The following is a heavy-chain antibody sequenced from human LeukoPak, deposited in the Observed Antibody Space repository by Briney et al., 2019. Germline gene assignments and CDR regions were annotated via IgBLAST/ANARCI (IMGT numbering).Heavy chain of an antibody. CDR1: GFTFDDYA. D-gene: IGHD2-15*01. CDR3: ARDPVYCSGGSCYSGGGYYYYYGMDV. J-gene: IGHJ6*02. V-gene: IGHV3-9*01. Sequence: GGSLRLSCAASGFTFDDYAMHWVRQAPGKGLEWVSGISWNSGSIGYADSVKGRFTISRDNAKNSLYLQMNSLRAEDTAVYYCARDPVYCSGGSCYSGGGYYYYYGMDVWGQGTTVTVSS. CDR2: ISWNSGSI.